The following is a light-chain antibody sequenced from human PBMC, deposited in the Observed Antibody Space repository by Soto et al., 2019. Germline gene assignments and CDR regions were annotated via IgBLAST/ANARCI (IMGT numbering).Light chain of an antibody. J-gene: IGKJ1*01. CDR2: GTS. Sequence: EIVLTQSPGTLSLSPGERATLSCMASQSVISSFLAWYQQKPGQARRLLIYGTSIRPTRIPDRFSGSGYGTDFTLTIPRLEPEESAVYSCQQYGNSPRTFGQGPKEQIK. CDR3: QQYGNSPRT. CDR1: QSVISSF. V-gene: IGKV3-20*01.